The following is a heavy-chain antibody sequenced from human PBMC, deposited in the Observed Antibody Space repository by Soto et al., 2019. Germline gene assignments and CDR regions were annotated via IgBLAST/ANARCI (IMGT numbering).Heavy chain of an antibody. CDR3: ARANVVVPAYYYYGMDV. CDR1: GFTFSSYA. V-gene: IGHV3-30-3*01. D-gene: IGHD2-2*01. Sequence: GGSLRLSCAASGFTFSSYAMHWVRQAPGKGLEWVAVISYDGSNKYYADSVKGRFTISRDNSKNTLYLQMNSLRAEDTAVYYCARANVVVPAYYYYGMDVGGQGNTVTVSS. CDR2: ISYDGSNK. J-gene: IGHJ6*01.